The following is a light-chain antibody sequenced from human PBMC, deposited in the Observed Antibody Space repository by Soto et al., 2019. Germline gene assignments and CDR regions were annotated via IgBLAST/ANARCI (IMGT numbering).Light chain of an antibody. V-gene: IGLV1-40*01. CDR3: QTYDSSLSVSV. CDR2: GNN. Sequence: QSVLTQPPSVSGAPGQRVTMSCTGSSSNIGAGYDVHWYQQLPGTAPKLLIFGNNNRPSGVPDRFSGSKSGTSASLAITGLQAEDEDDYHCQTYDSSLSVSVFGGGTKLTVL. CDR1: SSNIGAGYD. J-gene: IGLJ2*01.